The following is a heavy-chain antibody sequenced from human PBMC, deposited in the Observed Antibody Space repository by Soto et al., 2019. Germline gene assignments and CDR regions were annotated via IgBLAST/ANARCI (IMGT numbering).Heavy chain of an antibody. CDR3: ARDNRDYGYPTAAFAI. V-gene: IGHV4-31*03. J-gene: IGHJ3*02. CDR1: GGSISSGVYY. D-gene: IGHD4-17*01. Sequence: QVQLQESGPGLVKPSQTLSLTCTVSGGSISSGVYYWSWIRQHPGKVLEWIGYIYYSGSTYYNPSLKSRVTISVDTSKNQFSLKLSSVTAADTAVYYCARDNRDYGYPTAAFAIWGQGTMVTVSS. CDR2: IYYSGST.